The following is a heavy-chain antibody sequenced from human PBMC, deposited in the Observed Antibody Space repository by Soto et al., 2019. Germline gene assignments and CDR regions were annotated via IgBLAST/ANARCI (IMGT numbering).Heavy chain of an antibody. J-gene: IGHJ6*02. CDR2: TYYRSKWYN. CDR3: ARDSSSWYLHDYYYYGMDV. V-gene: IGHV6-1*01. Sequence: KQSQTLSLTCAISGDSVSSNSAAWNWIRQSPSRGLEWLGRTYYRSKWYNDYAVSVKSRITINPDTSKNQYSLQLNSVTPEDTAVYYCARDSSSWYLHDYYYYGMDVWGQGTTVTVSS. D-gene: IGHD6-13*01. CDR1: GDSVSSNSAA.